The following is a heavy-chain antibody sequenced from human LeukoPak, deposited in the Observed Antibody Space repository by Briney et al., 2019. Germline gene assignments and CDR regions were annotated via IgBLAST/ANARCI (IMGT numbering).Heavy chain of an antibody. CDR3: ARDLVYYDSTGYRLGFDY. Sequence: ASVKVSCKASGYTFTSYGSSWVRQAPGQGLEWMGWISAYNGNTNYAQKLQGRVTMTTDTSTSTAYMELRSLRSDDTAVYYCARDLVYYDSTGYRLGFDYWGQGTLVTVS. V-gene: IGHV1-18*01. D-gene: IGHD3-22*01. CDR1: GYTFTSYG. CDR2: ISAYNGNT. J-gene: IGHJ4*02.